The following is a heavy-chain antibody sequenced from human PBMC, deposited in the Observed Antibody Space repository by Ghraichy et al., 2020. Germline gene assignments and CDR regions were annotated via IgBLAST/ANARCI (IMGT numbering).Heavy chain of an antibody. CDR3: ARGGLYSNYYATDSSGYYYGY. CDR1: GGSFSGYY. D-gene: IGHD3-22*01. J-gene: IGHJ4*02. Sequence: SETLSLTCAVYGGSFSGYYWSWIRQPPGKGLEWIGEINHSGSTNYNPSLKSRVTISVDTSKNQFSLKLSSVTAADTAVYYCARGGLYSNYYATDSSGYYYGYWGQGTLVTVSS. CDR2: INHSGST. V-gene: IGHV4-34*01.